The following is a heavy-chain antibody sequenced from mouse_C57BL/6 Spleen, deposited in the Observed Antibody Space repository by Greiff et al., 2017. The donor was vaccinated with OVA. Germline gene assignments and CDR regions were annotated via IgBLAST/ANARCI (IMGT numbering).Heavy chain of an antibody. CDR3: DKPDDYDEGGYYAIDY. J-gene: IGHJ4*01. CDR2: IWGDGST. V-gene: IGHV2-3*01. D-gene: IGHD2-4*01. Sequence: VQVVESGPGLVAPSQSLSITCTVSGFSLTSYGVSWVRQPPGKGLEWLGVIWGDGSTNYHSALISRLSISKDNSKSQVFLKLNSLQTDDTDTSYGDKPDDYDEGGYYAIDYWGQGTSVTVSS. CDR1: GFSLTSYG.